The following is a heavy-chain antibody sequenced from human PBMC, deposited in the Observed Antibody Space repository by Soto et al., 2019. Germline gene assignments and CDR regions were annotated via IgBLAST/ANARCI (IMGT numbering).Heavy chain of an antibody. Sequence: EVQLVESGGVVVQPGGSLRLSCAASGFTFDDYTMHWVRQAPGKGLAWVSLISWDGGSTYYADSVKGRFTISRDNSKNSLYLQMNSLRTEDTALYYCAKDKGLLGRLGYFDYWAQGTLVTVSS. CDR1: GFTFDDYT. V-gene: IGHV3-43*01. CDR3: AKDKGLLGRLGYFDY. CDR2: ISWDGGST. D-gene: IGHD1-26*01. J-gene: IGHJ4*02.